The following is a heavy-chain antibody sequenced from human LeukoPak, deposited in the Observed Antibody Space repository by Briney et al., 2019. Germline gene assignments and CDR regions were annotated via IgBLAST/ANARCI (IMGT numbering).Heavy chain of an antibody. J-gene: IGHJ6*02. CDR2: IGPSDSYT. CDR1: GYSFTSYW. D-gene: IGHD6-19*01. Sequence: HGESLKISCKGSGYSFTSYWISWVRQMPGKGLEWMGRIGPSDSYTNYSPSFQGHVTISADKSISTAYLQWSSLKASDTAMYYCARHPNPIAVAGKPYYYYGMDVWGQGTTVTVSS. CDR3: ARHPNPIAVAGKPYYYYGMDV. V-gene: IGHV5-10-1*01.